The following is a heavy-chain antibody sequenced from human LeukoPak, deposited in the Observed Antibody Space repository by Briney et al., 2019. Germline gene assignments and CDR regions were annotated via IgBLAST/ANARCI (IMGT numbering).Heavy chain of an antibody. CDR3: ARRAGSNWYMDY. Sequence: QPGGSLRLSCAASGFTFSSYSMNWVRQAPGKGLEYVSAISSNGGSTYYANSVKGRFTISRDNSKNTLYLQMGSLRAEDMAVYYCARRAGSNWYMDYWGQGTLATVSS. J-gene: IGHJ4*02. V-gene: IGHV3-64*01. D-gene: IGHD6-13*01. CDR1: GFTFSSYS. CDR2: ISSNGGST.